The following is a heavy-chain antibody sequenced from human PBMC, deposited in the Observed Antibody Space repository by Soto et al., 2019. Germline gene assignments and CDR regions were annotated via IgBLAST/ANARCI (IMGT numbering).Heavy chain of an antibody. CDR3: ARHKTTMLTVVSAFDP. CDR1: GGSFSGYY. D-gene: IGHD3-22*01. CDR2: IFYSGST. Sequence: PSETLSLTCAVYGGSFSGYYWSWIRQPPGKGLEWIGSIFYSGSTFYNPALKSRVTFSVDTSKNHFSLKLSSVTAADTAVYYCARHKTTMLTVVSAFDPWGQGTRVTVSS. J-gene: IGHJ5*02. V-gene: IGHV4-34*12.